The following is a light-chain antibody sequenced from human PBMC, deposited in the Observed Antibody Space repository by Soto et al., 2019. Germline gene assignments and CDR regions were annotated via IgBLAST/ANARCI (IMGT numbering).Light chain of an antibody. J-gene: IGLJ2*01. V-gene: IGLV2-14*01. CDR3: SSYTSSSHVV. CDR1: SSDVGGYNY. Sequence: QSALTQPASVSGSPGQSITISCTGTSSDVGGYNYVSWYQQHPGKAPKLMIYDVSNRPSGVSNRFYGYKSGNTASLTISGLQAEDEADYYCSSYTSSSHVVFGGGTKVTVL. CDR2: DVS.